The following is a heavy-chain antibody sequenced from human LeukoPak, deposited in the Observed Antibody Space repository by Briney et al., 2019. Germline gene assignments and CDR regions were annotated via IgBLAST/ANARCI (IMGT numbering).Heavy chain of an antibody. D-gene: IGHD3-10*01. CDR2: IYYSGST. V-gene: IGHV4-61*01. Sequence: SETLSLTCTVSGGSVSSGSYFWSWIRQPPGKGLERIGYIYYSGSTNYNPSLKSRVTISVDTSKNQFSLKLSSVTAADTAVYYCARDRAFYGSGSYHWFDPWGQGTLVTVSS. J-gene: IGHJ5*02. CDR3: ARDRAFYGSGSYHWFDP. CDR1: GGSVSSGSYF.